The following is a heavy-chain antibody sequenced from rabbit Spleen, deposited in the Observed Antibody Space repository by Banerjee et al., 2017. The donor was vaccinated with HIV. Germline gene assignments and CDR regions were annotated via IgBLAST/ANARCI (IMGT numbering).Heavy chain of an antibody. CDR1: GFDFSNYG. J-gene: IGHJ6*01. Sequence: QEQLVESGGGLVQPGGSLKLSCKASGFDFSNYGVSWVHQAPGKGLEWIGYIEPIFGNTYYANWVNGRFTISSHNAPNTLYLELSSLTAADTATYFCARDTGSSFSSYGMDLWGPGTLVTVS. CDR3: ARDTGSSFSSYGMDL. D-gene: IGHD8-1*01. V-gene: IGHV1S47*01. CDR2: IEPIFGNT.